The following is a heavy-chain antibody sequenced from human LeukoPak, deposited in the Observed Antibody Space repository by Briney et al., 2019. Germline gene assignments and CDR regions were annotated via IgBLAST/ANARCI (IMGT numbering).Heavy chain of an antibody. CDR3: ARSGSYFSK. V-gene: IGHV3-7*01. Sequence: GGSLRLSCAASGFIFSRHWMSWVRQAPGKGLEWVANINLDGSDKYYVDSVKGRFTISRDNAKNSLYLRMNSLRAEDTAIYYCARSGSYFSKWGQGALVTVSS. D-gene: IGHD1-26*01. J-gene: IGHJ4*02. CDR2: INLDGSDK. CDR1: GFIFSRHW.